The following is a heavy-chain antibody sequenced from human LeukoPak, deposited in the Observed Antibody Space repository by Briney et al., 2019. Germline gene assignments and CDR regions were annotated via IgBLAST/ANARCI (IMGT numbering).Heavy chain of an antibody. CDR1: GFTFSSYG. CDR2: IWYDGSNK. J-gene: IGHJ5*02. D-gene: IGHD5-12*01. Sequence: PGRSLRLSCAASGFTFSSYGMHWVRQAPGKGLEWVAVIWYDGSNKYYADSVKGRFTISRDNTKNTLYLQMNSLRAEDTAVYYCARDSVWLREPWGQGTLVTVSS. CDR3: ARDSVWLREP. V-gene: IGHV3-33*01.